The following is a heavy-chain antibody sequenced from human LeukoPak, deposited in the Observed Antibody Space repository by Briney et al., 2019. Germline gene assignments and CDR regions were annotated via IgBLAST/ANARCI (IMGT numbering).Heavy chain of an antibody. V-gene: IGHV1-3*01. Sequence: WASVKVSCKASGYTFITYAMHWVRQAPGQRLEWMGWINAGNGDTQYSQKFQGRVAITRDTSASTAYLELSGLRSEDTAVYYCATQREAAAGLQPFDFWGQGTLVTVSS. CDR2: INAGNGDT. CDR3: ATQREAAAGLQPFDF. J-gene: IGHJ4*02. CDR1: GYTFITYA. D-gene: IGHD6-13*01.